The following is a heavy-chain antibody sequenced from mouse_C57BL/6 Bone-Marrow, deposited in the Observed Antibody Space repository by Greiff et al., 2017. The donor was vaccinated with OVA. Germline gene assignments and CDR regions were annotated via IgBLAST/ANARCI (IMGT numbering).Heavy chain of an antibody. CDR3: TGKVYYGGYFDY. J-gene: IGHJ2*01. Sequence: DVKLQESGGGLVQPGGSMKLSCVASGFTFRNYWMNWVRPSPEKGLEWVAQIRLKSDNYATHYAESVNGRFTISRDDSKSSVYLQMNNLRAEDTGIYYCTGKVYYGGYFDYWGQGTTLTVSS. CDR2: IRLKSDNYAT. CDR1: GFTFRNYW. V-gene: IGHV6-3*01. D-gene: IGHD2-13*01.